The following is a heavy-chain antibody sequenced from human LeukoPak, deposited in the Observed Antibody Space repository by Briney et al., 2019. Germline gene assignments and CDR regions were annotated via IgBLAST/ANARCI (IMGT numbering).Heavy chain of an antibody. CDR2: ISSNSSYI. Sequence: GGSLRLSCAASGFTFSSYSMNWVRQAPGKGLEWVSSISSNSSYIYYADSVKGRFTISRDNAKNSLYLQMNSLRAEDTAVYYCASVYCSGGSCYSWSQGYYFDYWGQGTLVTVSS. V-gene: IGHV3-21*01. CDR3: ASVYCSGGSCYSWSQGYYFDY. D-gene: IGHD2-15*01. J-gene: IGHJ4*02. CDR1: GFTFSSYS.